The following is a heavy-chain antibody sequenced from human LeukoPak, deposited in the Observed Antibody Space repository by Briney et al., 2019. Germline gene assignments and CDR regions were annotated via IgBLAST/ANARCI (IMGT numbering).Heavy chain of an antibody. CDR3: ARGPRQVSKVDATGFYYYYGMDV. Sequence: ASVKVSCKASGYTFTRYGISCVRQAPGQGLEWMGWISAYNGNTNYAQKLQGRVTMTTDTSTSTAYMELRSLRSDDTAVYYCARGPRQVSKVDATGFYYYYGMDVWGQGTTVTVS. V-gene: IGHV1-18*01. D-gene: IGHD4-23*01. J-gene: IGHJ6*02. CDR1: GYTFTRYG. CDR2: ISAYNGNT.